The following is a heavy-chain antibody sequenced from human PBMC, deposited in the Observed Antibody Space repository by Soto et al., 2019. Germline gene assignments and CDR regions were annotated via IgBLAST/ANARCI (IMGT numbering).Heavy chain of an antibody. Sequence: EVQLLESGGGLVQPGGSLRLSCAASGFTFSSYAMDWVRQAPGKGLEWVSVISGSGGSTYYAYSVKGPFTISKDNSKNTLYLQMNSLRAEDTAVYYCASRSSGWYFDYWGQGTLVTVSS. D-gene: IGHD6-19*01. CDR2: ISGSGGST. J-gene: IGHJ4*02. V-gene: IGHV3-23*01. CDR3: ASRSSGWYFDY. CDR1: GFTFSSYA.